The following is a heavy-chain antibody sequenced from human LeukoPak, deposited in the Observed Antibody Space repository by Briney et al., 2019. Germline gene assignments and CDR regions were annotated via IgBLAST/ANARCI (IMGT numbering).Heavy chain of an antibody. D-gene: IGHD6-19*01. Sequence: GGSLRLSCAASGFTFSSYGMHWVRQAPGKGLEWVAVIWYDGSNKYYADSVKGRFTISRDNSKNTLYLRMNSLRAEDTAVYYCARDNSGWSYFDYWGQGTLVTVSS. V-gene: IGHV3-33*01. J-gene: IGHJ4*02. CDR3: ARDNSGWSYFDY. CDR2: IWYDGSNK. CDR1: GFTFSSYG.